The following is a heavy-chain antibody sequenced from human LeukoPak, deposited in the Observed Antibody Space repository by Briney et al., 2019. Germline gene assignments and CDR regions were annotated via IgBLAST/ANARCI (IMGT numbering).Heavy chain of an antibody. D-gene: IGHD3-22*01. CDR3: ARGYYYASGVDY. CDR2: INSDGSST. J-gene: IGHJ4*02. CDR1: GFTFSNYA. V-gene: IGHV3-74*01. Sequence: GGSLRLSCAASGFTFSNYAMSWVRHAPGKGLVWVSRINSDGSSTSYADSVKGRFTISRDNAKNTLYLQMNSLRAEDTAVYYCARGYYYASGVDYWGQGTLVTVSS.